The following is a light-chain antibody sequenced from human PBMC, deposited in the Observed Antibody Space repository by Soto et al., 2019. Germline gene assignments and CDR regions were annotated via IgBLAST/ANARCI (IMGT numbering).Light chain of an antibody. J-gene: IGLJ2*01. Sequence: QSALTQPPSASGTPGQRVTISCSGASSNIGSNTVSWYQQLPGTAPKLLIYTSNQRPSGVPDRFSGSKSGTSASLAISGLQSEDEADYYCAAWDDSLHGVVFGGGTKLTVL. CDR1: SSNIGSNT. CDR2: TSN. CDR3: AAWDDSLHGVV. V-gene: IGLV1-44*01.